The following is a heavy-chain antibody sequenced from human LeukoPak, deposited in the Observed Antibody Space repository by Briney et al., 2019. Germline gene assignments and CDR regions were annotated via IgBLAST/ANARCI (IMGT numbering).Heavy chain of an antibody. CDR3: ARNGIAAAGMYDY. CDR2: IYYSGST. Sequence: PSETLSLTCTVSGGSISSSSYYWGWIRQPPGKGLEWIGSIYYSGSTYYNPSLKSRVTISVDTSKNQSSLKLSSVTAADTAVYYCARNGIAAAGMYDYWGQGTLVTVSS. CDR1: GGSISSSSYY. V-gene: IGHV4-39*07. J-gene: IGHJ4*02. D-gene: IGHD6-13*01.